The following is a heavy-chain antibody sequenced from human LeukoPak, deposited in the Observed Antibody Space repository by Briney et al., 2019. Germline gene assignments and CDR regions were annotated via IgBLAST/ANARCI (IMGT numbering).Heavy chain of an antibody. J-gene: IGHJ4*02. Sequence: SETLSLTCTVSGGSISSYYWSWIRQPTGKGLEWIGYIYYSGSTNYNPSLKSRVTISVDTSKNQFSLKLSSVTAADTAVYYCARDSSGWRLDYWGQGTLVTVSS. V-gene: IGHV4-59*01. CDR1: GGSISSYY. D-gene: IGHD6-19*01. CDR2: IYYSGST. CDR3: ARDSSGWRLDY.